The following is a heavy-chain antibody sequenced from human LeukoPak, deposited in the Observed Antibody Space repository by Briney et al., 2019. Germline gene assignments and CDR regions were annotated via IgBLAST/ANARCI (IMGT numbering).Heavy chain of an antibody. J-gene: IGHJ6*03. CDR1: GGSIRSSTYY. CDR3: ARLLGGSHYMDV. Sequence: PSETLSLTRTVSGGSIRSSTYYWGWIRQPPGKGLEWIGSIYYSGNTYYNPSLKSRVTISVDTSTNQFSLKLRSVTAADTAVYYCARLLGGSHYMDVWGKGTTVTVSS. D-gene: IGHD3-16*01. CDR2: IYYSGNT. V-gene: IGHV4-39*01.